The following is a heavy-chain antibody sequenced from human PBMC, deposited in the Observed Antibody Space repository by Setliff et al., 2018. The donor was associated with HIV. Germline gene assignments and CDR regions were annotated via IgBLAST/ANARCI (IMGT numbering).Heavy chain of an antibody. CDR2: INHSGST. V-gene: IGHV4-34*01. CDR1: GGSFSGYY. Sequence: SETLSLTCAVYGGSFSGYYWSWVRQPPGKGLEWFGEINHSGSTNYNPSLKSRVTISLDTSKNQFFLKLSSVTAPDTAIYYCARQTWEYYDTLTGYYRSPKNFDSWGQGTLVTVSS. J-gene: IGHJ4*02. CDR3: ARQTWEYYDTLTGYYRSPKNFDS. D-gene: IGHD3-9*01.